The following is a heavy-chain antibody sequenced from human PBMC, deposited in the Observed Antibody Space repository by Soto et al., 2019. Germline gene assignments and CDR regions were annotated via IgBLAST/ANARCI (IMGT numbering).Heavy chain of an antibody. CDR3: ARSLIWSVYGMDV. CDR1: GGSISSGGYS. CDR2: IYHSGST. D-gene: IGHD3-3*01. V-gene: IGHV4-30-2*01. Sequence: NPSETLSLTCAVSGGSISSGGYSWSWIRQPPGKGLEWIGYIYHSGSTYYNPSLKSRVTISVDRSKNQFSLKLSSVTAADTAVYYCARSLIWSVYGMDVWGQGTTVTVSS. J-gene: IGHJ6*02.